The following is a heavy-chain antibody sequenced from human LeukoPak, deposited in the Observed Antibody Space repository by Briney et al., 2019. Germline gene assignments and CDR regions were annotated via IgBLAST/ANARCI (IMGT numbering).Heavy chain of an antibody. CDR1: GYSFTTYW. J-gene: IGHJ4*02. D-gene: IGHD2-21*02. Sequence: GESLKIPCKSSGYSFTTYWIGWVRQMPGKGLEWVGLIYPGDSHTRYSPSFQGQVTISADKSISTAYLQWGSLKASDTAMYYCARLEGAYCGGDCYSGIAYWGQGTLVTVSS. V-gene: IGHV5-51*01. CDR2: IYPGDSHT. CDR3: ARLEGAYCGGDCYSGIAY.